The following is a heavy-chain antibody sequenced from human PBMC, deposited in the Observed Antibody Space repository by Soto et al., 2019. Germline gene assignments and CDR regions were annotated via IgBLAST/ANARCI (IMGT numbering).Heavy chain of an antibody. CDR1: GFTFTSSA. D-gene: IGHD6-13*01. CDR2: IVVGSGNT. J-gene: IGHJ6*02. CDR3: AADYYSSSWTYYYYGMDV. V-gene: IGHV1-58*01. Sequence: SVKVSCKASGFTFTSSAVQCVRQARGQRLEWIGWIVVGSGNTNYAQKFQERVTITRDMSTSTAYMELSSLRSEDTAVYYCAADYYSSSWTYYYYGMDVWGQGTTVTVSS.